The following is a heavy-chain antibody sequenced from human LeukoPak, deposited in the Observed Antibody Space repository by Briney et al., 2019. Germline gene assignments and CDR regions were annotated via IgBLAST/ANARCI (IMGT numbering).Heavy chain of an antibody. CDR3: ARDRSEEAHYYNSSGFDY. CDR2: TYFRSKWYN. Sequence: SQTLSVTCVISGDSISSYSAAWNWIRQSPSRGLEWLGRTYFRSKWYNDYAESVKSRLTINPDTSKNQFSLHLNSVTPEDTAVYYCARDRSEEAHYYNSSGFDYWGQGAPVTVSS. V-gene: IGHV6-1*01. CDR1: GDSISSYSAA. J-gene: IGHJ4*02. D-gene: IGHD3-22*01.